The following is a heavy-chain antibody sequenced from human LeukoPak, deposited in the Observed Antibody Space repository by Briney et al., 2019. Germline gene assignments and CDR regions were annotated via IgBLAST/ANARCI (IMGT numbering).Heavy chain of an antibody. J-gene: IGHJ6*02. D-gene: IGHD3-10*01. CDR1: GCSISSYY. V-gene: IGHV4-59*08. Sequence: KPSETLSLTCTVSGCSISSYYWSWIRQPPGKGLEWIGYIYYSGSTNYNPSLKSRVNISVDTSKNQFSLKLSSVTAADTAVYYCARLLYYGSGSYYNNPNYYYGMDVWGQGTTVTVSS. CDR2: IYYSGST. CDR3: ARLLYYGSGSYYNNPNYYYGMDV.